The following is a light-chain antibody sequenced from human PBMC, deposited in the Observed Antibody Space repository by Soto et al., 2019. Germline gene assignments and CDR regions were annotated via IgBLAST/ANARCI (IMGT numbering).Light chain of an antibody. CDR1: SSEVGGYNF. J-gene: IGLJ1*01. Sequence: QSALTQPASVSGSPGQSITISCTGTSSEVGGYNFVSWYQQHPGKAPKLMIYEVSNRPSGVSNRFSGSKSGNTASLTISGLQAEDEADYYCFSYTPISTLGVFGTGTKLTVL. CDR3: FSYTPISTLGV. V-gene: IGLV2-14*03. CDR2: EVS.